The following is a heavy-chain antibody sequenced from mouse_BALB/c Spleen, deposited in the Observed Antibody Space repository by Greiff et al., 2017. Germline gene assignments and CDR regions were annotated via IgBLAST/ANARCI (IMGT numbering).Heavy chain of an antibody. CDR2: IWGGGST. J-gene: IGHJ2*01. CDR1: GFSLSRYS. V-gene: IGHV2-6-4*01. D-gene: IGHD1-1*01. CDR3: ARNWGAYYGSSPYYFDY. Sequence: VKLVESGPGLVAPSQSLSITCTVSGFSLSRYSVHWVRQPPGKGLEWLGMIWGGGSTDYNSAAKSRLSTSKDNSKSQVFLKMNSLQTDDTAMYYWARNWGAYYGSSPYYFDYWGQGTTLTVSS.